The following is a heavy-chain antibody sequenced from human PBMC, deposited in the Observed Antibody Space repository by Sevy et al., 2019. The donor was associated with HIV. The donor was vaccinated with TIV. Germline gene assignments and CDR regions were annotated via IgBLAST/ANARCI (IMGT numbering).Heavy chain of an antibody. Sequence: ASVKVACKASGGTFSSYGITWVRQAPGQGLEWMGEIIPIFGSANYGQTFQGRVTMTADQSTSTAYMGLRNLKSVDTAANAGARGAGLAPHNWLDPWGQGTLVTVSS. D-gene: IGHD4-17*01. CDR1: GGTFSSYG. CDR2: IIPIFGSA. V-gene: IGHV1-69*13. J-gene: IGHJ5*02. CDR3: ARGAGLAPHNWLDP.